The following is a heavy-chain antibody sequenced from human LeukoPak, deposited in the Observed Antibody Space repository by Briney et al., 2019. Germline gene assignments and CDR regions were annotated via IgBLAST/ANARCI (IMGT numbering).Heavy chain of an antibody. CDR2: INPNSGGT. D-gene: IGHD1-26*01. J-gene: IGHJ4*02. CDR3: ARSHRVGVYYLQGLDY. Sequence: GASVKVSCKASGYTFTSYAMNWVRQAPGQGLEWMGWINPNSGGTNYAQKFQGRVTMTRDTSISTAYMELSRLRSDDTAVYYCARSHRVGVYYLQGLDYWGQGTLVTVSS. V-gene: IGHV1-2*02. CDR1: GYTFTSYA.